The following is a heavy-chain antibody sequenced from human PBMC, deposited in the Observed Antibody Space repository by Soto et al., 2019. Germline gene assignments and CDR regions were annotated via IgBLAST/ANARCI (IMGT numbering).Heavy chain of an antibody. J-gene: IGHJ6*02. CDR3: AIASGSYWGHHYYGMDV. D-gene: IGHD1-26*01. Sequence: EVQLLESGGGLVQPGGSLRLSCAASGFTFSSYAMSWVRQAPGKGLEWVSAISGSGGSTYYADSVKGRFTISRDNSKNTLYLQMNSLRAEDTAVYYCAIASGSYWGHHYYGMDVWGQGTTVTVSS. CDR1: GFTFSSYA. V-gene: IGHV3-23*01. CDR2: ISGSGGST.